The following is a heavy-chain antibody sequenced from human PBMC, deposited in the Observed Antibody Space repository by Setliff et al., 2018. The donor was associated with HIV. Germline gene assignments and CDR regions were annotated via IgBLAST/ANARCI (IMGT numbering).Heavy chain of an antibody. D-gene: IGHD3-10*01. CDR3: ARGGSGNSYNGAFDY. CDR1: GGSISSYY. Sequence: SETLSLTCTVSGGSISSYYWSWIRQPPGKGLEWIGSIYTSGSTNYNPSLKSRLTISLGTKNQFSLKLSSVTAADTAVYYCARGGSGNSYNGAFDYWGQGTLVTVSS. V-gene: IGHV4-4*08. J-gene: IGHJ4*02. CDR2: IYTSGST.